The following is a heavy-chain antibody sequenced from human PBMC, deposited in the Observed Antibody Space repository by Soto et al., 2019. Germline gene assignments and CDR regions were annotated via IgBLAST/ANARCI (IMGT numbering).Heavy chain of an antibody. Sequence: SETLSLTCTVSDTSINSRDFYWGWIRQPPGKGLEWIASIYYNGDTFYNPSLRSRVTMSVDTSKNQFSLKLSSVTAADTAVYYCARRGGAAVTTQGAFDYWGQGTLVTVSS. CDR3: ARRGGAAVTTQGAFDY. CDR2: IYYNGDT. J-gene: IGHJ4*02. CDR1: DTSINSRDFY. V-gene: IGHV4-39*07. D-gene: IGHD4-4*01.